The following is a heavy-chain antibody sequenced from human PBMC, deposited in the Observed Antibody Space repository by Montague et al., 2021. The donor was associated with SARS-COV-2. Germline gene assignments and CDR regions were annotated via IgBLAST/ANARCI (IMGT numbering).Heavy chain of an antibody. J-gene: IGHJ4*02. D-gene: IGHD6-19*01. CDR3: ARDIAVAGLFDY. Sequence: TLSLTCTVSGGSISSGSYYWSWIRQPAGKGLEWIGRISISGSTNYXPSLKSRVTISVDTSKNQFSPKLSSVTAADTAVYYCARDIAVAGLFDYWGQGTLVTVSS. CDR2: ISISGST. V-gene: IGHV4-61*02. CDR1: GGSISSGSYY.